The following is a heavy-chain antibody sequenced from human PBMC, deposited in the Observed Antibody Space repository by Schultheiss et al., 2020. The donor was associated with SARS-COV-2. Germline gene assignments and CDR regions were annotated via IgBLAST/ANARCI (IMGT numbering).Heavy chain of an antibody. CDR3: ARFSSFYYYGMDV. Sequence: SETLSLTCTVSGGSISSAAYYWGWIRQSPRMGLQWLGSIYHSGTTYYNPSLKSRVTISVDTSKNQFSLKLSSVTAADTAVYYCARFSSFYYYGMDVWGQGTTVTVAS. V-gene: IGHV4-39*01. D-gene: IGHD3-3*02. CDR1: GGSISSAAYY. CDR2: IYHSGTT. J-gene: IGHJ6*02.